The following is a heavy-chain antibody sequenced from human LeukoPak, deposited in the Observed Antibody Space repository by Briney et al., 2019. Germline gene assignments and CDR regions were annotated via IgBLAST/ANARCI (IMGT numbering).Heavy chain of an antibody. Sequence: SETLSLTCTVSGGSISSSSYYWGWIRQPPGEGLEWIGSIYYSGSTYYNPSLKSRVTISVDTSKNQFSLKLSSVTAADTAVYYCARLVTGIAAAGIDYWGQGTLVTVSS. V-gene: IGHV4-39*01. D-gene: IGHD6-13*01. J-gene: IGHJ4*02. CDR2: IYYSGST. CDR1: GGSISSSSYY. CDR3: ARLVTGIAAAGIDY.